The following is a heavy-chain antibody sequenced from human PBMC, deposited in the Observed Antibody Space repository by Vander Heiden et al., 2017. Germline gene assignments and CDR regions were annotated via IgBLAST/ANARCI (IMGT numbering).Heavy chain of an antibody. CDR2: ISYDGSNK. Sequence: QVQLVESGGGVVQPGRSLRLSCAASGFTFSSYAMHWVRQAPGKRLEGVAVISYDGSNKYYADSVKGRFTISRDNSKNTLYLQMNSLRAEDTAVYYCARGRVGATPYFDYWGQGTLVTVSS. CDR1: GFTFSSYA. J-gene: IGHJ4*02. CDR3: ARGRVGATPYFDY. D-gene: IGHD1-26*01. V-gene: IGHV3-30-3*01.